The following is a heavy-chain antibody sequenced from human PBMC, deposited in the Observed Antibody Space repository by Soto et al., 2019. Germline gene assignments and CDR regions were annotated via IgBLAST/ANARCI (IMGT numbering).Heavy chain of an antibody. J-gene: IGHJ1*01. CDR1: GGTFSSYT. CDR3: ARHQRAEYFQH. V-gene: IGHV1-69*02. Sequence: QVQLVQSGAEVKKPGSSVKVSCKASGGTFSSYTISWVRQAPGQGLEWMGRIIPILGIANYAQKFQDRVTIPAAKSTSPAYRELSSMTSEDTAAYYCARHQRAEYFQHWGHGTLVTVSS. CDR2: IIPILGIA. D-gene: IGHD2-2*01.